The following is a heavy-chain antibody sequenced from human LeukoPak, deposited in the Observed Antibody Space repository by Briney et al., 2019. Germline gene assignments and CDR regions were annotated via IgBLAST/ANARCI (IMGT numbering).Heavy chain of an antibody. CDR3: ARNRNYYYDSSGYYGLDAFDI. CDR2: INHNSGGT. D-gene: IGHD3-22*01. CDR1: GYTFTGYY. J-gene: IGHJ3*02. V-gene: IGHV1-2*02. Sequence: ASVKVSCKASGYTFTGYYMHWVRQAPGHGLEGMGWINHNSGGTNYAQKFQGRVTMTRDTSISTAYMELSRLRSDDTAVYYWARNRNYYYDSSGYYGLDAFDIWGQGTMVTVSS.